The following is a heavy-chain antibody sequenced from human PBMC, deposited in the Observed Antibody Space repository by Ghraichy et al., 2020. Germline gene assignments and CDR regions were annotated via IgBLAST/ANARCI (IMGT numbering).Heavy chain of an antibody. J-gene: IGHJ5*02. CDR2: IKQDGSEK. Sequence: GSLRLTCAASGFTFSSYWMSWVRQAPGKGLEWVANIKQDGSEKYYVDSVKGRFTISRDNAKKSLYLQMNSLRTEDTAVYYCARDRGYCSGGSCYGSSWFDPWGQGTLVTVSS. CDR1: GFTFSSYW. D-gene: IGHD2-15*01. CDR3: ARDRGYCSGGSCYGSSWFDP. V-gene: IGHV3-7*01.